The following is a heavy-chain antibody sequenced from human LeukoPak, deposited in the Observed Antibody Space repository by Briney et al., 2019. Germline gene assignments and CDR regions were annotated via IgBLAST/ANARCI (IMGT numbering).Heavy chain of an antibody. CDR3: ARLLDFWSGYYDP. CDR1: GYTFTGYY. D-gene: IGHD3-3*01. V-gene: IGHV1-2*02. J-gene: IGHJ5*02. CDR2: INPNSGGT. Sequence: ASVKVSCKASGYTFTGYYMHWVRQAPGQGLEWMGWINPNSGGTNYAQKFQGRVTMTRDTSISTAYMELSRLRSDDTAVYYCARLLDFWSGYYDPWGQGTLVSVSS.